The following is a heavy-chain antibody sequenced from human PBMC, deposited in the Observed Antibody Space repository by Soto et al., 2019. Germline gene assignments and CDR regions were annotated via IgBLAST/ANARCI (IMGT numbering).Heavy chain of an antibody. CDR1: GFTFSSYA. D-gene: IGHD3-16*02. J-gene: IGHJ4*02. Sequence: PGGSLRLSCAASGFTFSSYAMHWVRQAPGKGLEWVAVISYDGSNKYYADSVKGRFTISRDNSKNTLYLQMNSLRAEDTAVYYCARELYVWGSYRWGYFDYWGQGTLVTVSS. CDR2: ISYDGSNK. V-gene: IGHV3-30-3*01. CDR3: ARELYVWGSYRWGYFDY.